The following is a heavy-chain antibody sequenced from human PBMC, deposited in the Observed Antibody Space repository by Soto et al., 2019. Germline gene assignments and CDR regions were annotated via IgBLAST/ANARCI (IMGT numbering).Heavy chain of an antibody. CDR1: GFSFSSYA. V-gene: IGHV3-23*01. J-gene: IGHJ4*02. CDR3: TTEAMAADSGETLFGH. Sequence: EVQLFESGGGLVQPGGSLSLSCEASGFSFSSYALSWVRQAPGKGLELVSTVSAGGRAYYADSVKGRSTIAKDFTNNTMNPPPNTLRAEATAVYSCTTEAMAADSGETLFGHWCQGPRVPVSS. CDR2: VSAGGRA. D-gene: IGHD3-3*01.